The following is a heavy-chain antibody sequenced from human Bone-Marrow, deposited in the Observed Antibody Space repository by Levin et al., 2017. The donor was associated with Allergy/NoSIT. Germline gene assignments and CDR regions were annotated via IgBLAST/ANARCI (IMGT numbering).Heavy chain of an antibody. CDR2: INHSGST. Sequence: SETLSLTCAVYGGSFSGYYWSWIRQPPGKGLEWIGEINHSGSTNYNPSLKSRVTISVDTSKNQFSLKLSSVTAADTAVYYCARLRGLRSPTVRVYYYYYYMDVWGKGTTVTVSS. CDR1: GGSFSGYY. CDR3: ARLRGLRSPTVRVYYYYYYMDV. V-gene: IGHV4-34*01. J-gene: IGHJ6*03. D-gene: IGHD5-12*01.